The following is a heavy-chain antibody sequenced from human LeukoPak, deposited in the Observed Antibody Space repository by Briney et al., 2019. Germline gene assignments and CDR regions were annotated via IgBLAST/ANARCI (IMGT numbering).Heavy chain of an antibody. CDR2: INTNTGNP. CDR3: ARVVGYCSGGSCYPDAFDI. Sequence: ASVKVSCKASGYNFSTHGINWVRQAPGQGLEWMGWINTNTGNPTYAQGFTGRFVFSLDTSVSTAYLQISSLKAEDTAVYYCARVVGYCSGGSCYPDAFDIWGQGTMVTVSS. D-gene: IGHD2-15*01. V-gene: IGHV7-4-1*02. CDR1: GYNFSTHG. J-gene: IGHJ3*02.